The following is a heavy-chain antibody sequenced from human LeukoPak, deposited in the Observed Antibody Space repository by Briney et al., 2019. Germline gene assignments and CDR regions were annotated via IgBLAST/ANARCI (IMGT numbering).Heavy chain of an antibody. V-gene: IGHV4-59*01. CDR1: GGSISGYY. D-gene: IGHD3-10*01. CDR2: IYNSGST. CDR3: ARDSMVRGEFDY. J-gene: IGHJ4*02. Sequence: PSETLSLTCTVSGGSISGYYWSWIRQPPGKGLEWIGYIYNSGSTNYNPSLKSRVTISVDTSKKQFSLKLSSVTAADTAVYFCARDSMVRGEFDYWGQGTLVTVSS.